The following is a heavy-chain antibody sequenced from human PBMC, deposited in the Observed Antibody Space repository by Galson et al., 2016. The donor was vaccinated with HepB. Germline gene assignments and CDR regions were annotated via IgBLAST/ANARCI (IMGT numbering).Heavy chain of an antibody. CDR3: ARSHFGDYYDY. CDR1: GFTFRSYW. D-gene: IGHD4-17*01. J-gene: IGHJ4*02. CDR2: INSDGSST. Sequence: SLRLSCAASGFTFRSYWMHWVRQAPGKGLVWVSRINSDGSSTSYADSVKGRFTISRDNAKNTLYLQMNSLRAEDTAVYYCARSHFGDYYDYWGQGTLVTVSS. V-gene: IGHV3-74*01.